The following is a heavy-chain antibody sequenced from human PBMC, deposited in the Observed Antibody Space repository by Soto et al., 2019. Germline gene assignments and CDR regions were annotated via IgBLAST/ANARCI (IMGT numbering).Heavy chain of an antibody. V-gene: IGHV4-31*03. Sequence: QVQLQESGPGLVKPSQTLSLTCTVSGGSISSGGYYWSWIRQHPGKGLEWIGYIYYSGSTYYNPSLKXGXTXAXXTSKNPFSLKLSSVTAADTAVYYCARWVGATSFDYWGQGTLVTVSS. D-gene: IGHD1-26*01. CDR3: ARWVGATSFDY. CDR1: GGSISSGGYY. CDR2: IYYSGST. J-gene: IGHJ4*02.